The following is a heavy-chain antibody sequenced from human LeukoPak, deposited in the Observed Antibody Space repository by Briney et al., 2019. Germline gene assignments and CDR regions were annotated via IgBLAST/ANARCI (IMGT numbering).Heavy chain of an antibody. CDR2: ISYDGSNK. CDR1: GFTFSSYA. Sequence: GGSLRLSCAASGFTFSSYAMHWVRQAPGKGLEWVAVISYDGSNKYYADSVKGRFTIPRDNSKNTLYLQMNSLRAEDTAVYYCARDLYYYYYYMDVWGKGTTVTVSS. V-gene: IGHV3-30*04. CDR3: ARDLYYYYYYMDV. J-gene: IGHJ6*03.